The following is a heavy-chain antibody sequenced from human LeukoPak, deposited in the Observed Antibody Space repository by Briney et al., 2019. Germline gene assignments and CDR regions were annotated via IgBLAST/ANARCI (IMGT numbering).Heavy chain of an antibody. D-gene: IGHD2-21*02. Sequence: GGSLRLSCAASGFTFSSYWMSWVRQAPGKGLEWVANIKQDGSEKYYVDSVKGRFTISRDNAKNSLYLQMNSLRAEDTAVYYCAREQAYCGGDCYYYFDCWGQGTLVTVSS. CDR1: GFTFSSYW. CDR2: IKQDGSEK. J-gene: IGHJ4*02. V-gene: IGHV3-7*01. CDR3: AREQAYCGGDCYYYFDC.